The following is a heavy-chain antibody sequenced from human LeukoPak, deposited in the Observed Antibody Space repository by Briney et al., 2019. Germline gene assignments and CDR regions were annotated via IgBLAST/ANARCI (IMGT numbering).Heavy chain of an antibody. V-gene: IGHV4-59*08. J-gene: IGHJ6*03. Sequence: PSETLSLTCTVSGGSISSYYWSWIRQPPGKGLEWIGYIYYSGSTNYNSFLKSRVTISVDRSKNQFSLKLSSVTAADTAVYYCARLHFGGNYGYYYYYMDVWGKGTTVTISS. CDR2: IYYSGST. CDR1: GGSISSYY. D-gene: IGHD4-23*01. CDR3: ARLHFGGNYGYYYYYMDV.